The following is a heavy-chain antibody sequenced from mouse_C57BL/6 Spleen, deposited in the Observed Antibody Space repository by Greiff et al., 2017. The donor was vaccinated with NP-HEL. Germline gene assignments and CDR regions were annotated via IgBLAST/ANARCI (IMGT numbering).Heavy chain of an antibody. CDR2: INPSSGYT. V-gene: IGHV1-7*01. Sequence: VHLVESGAELAKPGASVKLSCKASGYTFTSYWMHWVKQRPGQGLEWIGYINPSSGYTKYNQKFKDKATLTADKSSSTAYMQLSSLTYEDSAVYYCASSELGQYYFDYWGQGTTLTVSS. D-gene: IGHD4-1*01. CDR3: ASSELGQYYFDY. J-gene: IGHJ2*01. CDR1: GYTFTSYW.